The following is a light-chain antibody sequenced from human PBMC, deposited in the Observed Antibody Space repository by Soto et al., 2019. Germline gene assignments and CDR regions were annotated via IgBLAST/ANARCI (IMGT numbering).Light chain of an antibody. CDR1: QSVSSY. V-gene: IGKV3-11*01. CDR2: DAS. J-gene: IGKJ1*01. CDR3: QQRSNWPWT. Sequence: EIVSTQSPGTLSLSPGERATLSCRASQSVSSYLAWYQQKPGQAPRLLIYDASNRATGIPARFSGSGSGTDFTLTISSLEPEDFAVYYCQQRSNWPWTFGQGTKVDIK.